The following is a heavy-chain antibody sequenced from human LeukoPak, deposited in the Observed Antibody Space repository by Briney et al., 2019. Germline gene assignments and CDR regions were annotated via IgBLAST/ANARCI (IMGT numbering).Heavy chain of an antibody. D-gene: IGHD2-15*01. Sequence: PSETPSLTCAVYGGSFSGYYWSWIRQPPGKGLEWIGEINHSGSTNYNPSLKSRVTISVDTSKNQFSLKLSSVTAADTAVYYRARERWWYRVASLNPYYFDYWGQGTLVTVSS. CDR2: INHSGST. V-gene: IGHV4-34*01. CDR3: ARERWWYRVASLNPYYFDY. J-gene: IGHJ4*02. CDR1: GGSFSGYY.